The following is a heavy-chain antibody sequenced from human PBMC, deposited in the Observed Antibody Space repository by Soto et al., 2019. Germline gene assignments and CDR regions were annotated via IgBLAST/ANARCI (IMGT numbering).Heavy chain of an antibody. CDR2: ISYSGST. J-gene: IGHJ5*02. CDR1: GGSVSSGSYF. V-gene: IGHV4-31*03. D-gene: IGHD3-10*01. Sequence: SETLSLTCTVSGGSVSSGSYFWSWLRQLPGKGLEWIGYISYSGSTYYNPSLKSRVTISVDTSKNQFSLKLSSVTAADTAVYSCARDRGSWFDPWGQGTLVTVSS. CDR3: ARDRGSWFDP.